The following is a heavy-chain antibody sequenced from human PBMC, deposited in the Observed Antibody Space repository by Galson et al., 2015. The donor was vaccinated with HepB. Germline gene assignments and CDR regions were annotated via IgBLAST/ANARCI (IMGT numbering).Heavy chain of an antibody. Sequence: SLRLSCAASGFTFSSYAMSWVRQAPGKGLEWVSAISGSGGSTYYADSVKGRFTISRDNSKNTLYLQMNSLRAEDTAVYYCAKDLSGYYYYYGMDVWGQGTTVTVSS. CDR1: GFTFSSYA. CDR2: ISGSGGST. D-gene: IGHD3-10*01. CDR3: AKDLSGYYYYYGMDV. V-gene: IGHV3-23*01. J-gene: IGHJ6*02.